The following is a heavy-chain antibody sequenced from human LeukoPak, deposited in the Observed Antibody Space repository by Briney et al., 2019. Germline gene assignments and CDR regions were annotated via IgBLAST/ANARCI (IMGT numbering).Heavy chain of an antibody. CDR2: VHNSGGSNYIT. CDR1: GGSISHFF. D-gene: IGHD2-8*02. CDR3: ARRRPPFIADSTEYSHAFDM. J-gene: IGHJ3*02. Sequence: SETLSLTCSVSGGSISHFFWTWVRQSPGRGLEWIGYVHNSGGSNYITSYNPSLKSRATISVETSKNQFSLQLTSVTATDTAVYFCARRRPPFIADSTEYSHAFDMWGQGTRVIVSA. V-gene: IGHV4-59*08.